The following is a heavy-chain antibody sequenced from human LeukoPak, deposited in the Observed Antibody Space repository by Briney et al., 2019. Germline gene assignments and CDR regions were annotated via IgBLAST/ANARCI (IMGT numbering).Heavy chain of an antibody. D-gene: IGHD5-12*01. J-gene: IGHJ6*03. CDR1: GFTFDDYP. CDR3: ARASHRLYSGYDIAHYYYMDV. V-gene: IGHV3-9*01. Sequence: PGGSLRLSFAASGFTFDDYPMHWVGQPPGKGLEWVSGIGWISGSIGYADSVKGRFTISRDNAKNSLYLQMNSLRAEDTALYYCARASHRLYSGYDIAHYYYMDVWGKGTTVTVSS. CDR2: IGWISGSI.